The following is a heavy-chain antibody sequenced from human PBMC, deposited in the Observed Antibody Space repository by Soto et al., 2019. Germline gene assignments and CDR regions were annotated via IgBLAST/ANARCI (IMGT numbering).Heavy chain of an antibody. J-gene: IGHJ4*02. D-gene: IGHD2-15*01. V-gene: IGHV1-18*01. CDR2: ISAYHGNT. Sequence: QVQLVQSGAEVKKPGASVKVSCKASGYTFTSYGISWVRQAPGQGLEWMGWISAYHGNTNYAQKLQGRVTMTTDTSTSTAYMELRSLRSDDTAVYYCARACEGGGSCYHFDYWGQGTLVTVSS. CDR1: GYTFTSYG. CDR3: ARACEGGGSCYHFDY.